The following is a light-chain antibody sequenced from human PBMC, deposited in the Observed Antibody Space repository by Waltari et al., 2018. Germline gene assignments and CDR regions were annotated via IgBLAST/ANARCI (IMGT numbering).Light chain of an antibody. V-gene: IGLV4-69*01. CDR2: VNSDGSH. J-gene: IGLJ3*02. Sequence: QLVVTQSPSASASLGASVKLTCTLSSGHSSNIIAWLQQQPEKGPSYLMKVNSDGSHGRGDEIPDLFSGSSSGAERHLTISSLQAEDEADYYCQTGGHGTWVFGGGTKLTVL. CDR3: QTGGHGTWV. CDR1: SGHSSNI.